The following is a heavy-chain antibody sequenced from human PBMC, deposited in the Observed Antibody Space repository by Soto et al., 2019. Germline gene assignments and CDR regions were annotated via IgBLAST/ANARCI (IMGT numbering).Heavy chain of an antibody. J-gene: IGHJ4*02. CDR1: GFTFSSYG. CDR3: AKDREWELQYYFDY. D-gene: IGHD1-26*01. V-gene: IGHV3-30*18. CDR2: ISYDGSNK. Sequence: QVQLVESGGGVVQPGRSLRLSCAASGFTFSSYGMHWVRQAPGKGLEWVAVISYDGSNKYCADSVKGRFTISRDNSKNTLYLQMNSLRAEDTAVYYCAKDREWELQYYFDYWGQGTLVTVSS.